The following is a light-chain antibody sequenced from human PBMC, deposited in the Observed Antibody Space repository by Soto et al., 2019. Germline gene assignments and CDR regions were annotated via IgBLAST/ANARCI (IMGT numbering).Light chain of an antibody. Sequence: EIGFTPSSGTPSFSPGERANLSCRASQSVSNYLAWYQQKPGQAPRLLIYDASNRASGIPARFSGSGSGTDFTLTISSLDPEDFAVYYCQQRSNWPPVTFGGGTKVDIK. CDR3: QQRSNWPPVT. V-gene: IGKV3-11*01. CDR1: QSVSNY. J-gene: IGKJ4*01. CDR2: DAS.